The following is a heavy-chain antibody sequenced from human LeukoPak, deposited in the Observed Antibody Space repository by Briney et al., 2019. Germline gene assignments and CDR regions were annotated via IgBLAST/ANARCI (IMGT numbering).Heavy chain of an antibody. CDR3: AGNPATGTLDY. CDR2: ISGSSSHT. V-gene: IGHV3-11*06. Sequence: PGGSLRLSCAASGFTFSDYYMSWIRQAPGRGLEWISFISGSSSHTDYADSVKGRFTISRDNAKNSLYLQMNSLRDEDTAVYYCAGNPATGTLDYWGQGTLVTVSS. CDR1: GFTFSDYY. D-gene: IGHD6-13*01. J-gene: IGHJ4*02.